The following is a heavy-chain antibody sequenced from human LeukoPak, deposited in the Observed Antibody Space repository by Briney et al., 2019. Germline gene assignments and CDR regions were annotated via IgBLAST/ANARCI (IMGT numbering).Heavy chain of an antibody. D-gene: IGHD4/OR15-4a*01. CDR2: IYSGTI. Sequence: PGGSLRLSCTGSGFTVSSNSMSWVRQAPGKGLEWVSFIYSGTIHYSDSVKGRFTISRDNSKNTLYLQMNSLRAEDTAVYYCARRAGAYSHPYDHWGQGTLVTVSS. J-gene: IGHJ4*02. CDR3: ARRAGAYSHPYDH. CDR1: GFTVSSNS. V-gene: IGHV3-53*01.